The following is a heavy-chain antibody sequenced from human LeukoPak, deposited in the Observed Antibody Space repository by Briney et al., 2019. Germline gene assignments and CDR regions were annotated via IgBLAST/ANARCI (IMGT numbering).Heavy chain of an antibody. CDR1: GFTFNTYS. D-gene: IGHD6-6*01. Sequence: PGGSLRLSCAASGFTFNTYSVNWVRQAPGKGLEWVSYISSHSRDIYYPHLGKGRLTISRDNAKNSLHLQMNSLRAEDTAVYYCARDDRDISSFRFDYWGHGILVTVSS. J-gene: IGHJ4*01. CDR2: ISSHSRDI. V-gene: IGHV3-21*01. CDR3: ARDDRDISSFRFDY.